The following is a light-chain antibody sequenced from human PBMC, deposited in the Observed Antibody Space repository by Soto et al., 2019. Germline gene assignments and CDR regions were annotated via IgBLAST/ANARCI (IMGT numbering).Light chain of an antibody. CDR2: DAS. CDR1: QDIRNF. J-gene: IGKJ4*01. CDR3: QQYYTYPT. Sequence: DIQMTQSPSSLSASVGDGVTLTCRAGQDIRNFLAWFRQKHGAAPESLLYDASTLHSGVPSRFSGSGSGTEFTLTISSLQLEDFATYYCQQYYTYPTFGGGTRVEI. V-gene: IGKV1-16*01.